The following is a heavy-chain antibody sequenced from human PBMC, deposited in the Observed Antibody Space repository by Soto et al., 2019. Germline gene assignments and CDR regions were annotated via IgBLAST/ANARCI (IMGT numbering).Heavy chain of an antibody. CDR3: AKDSLDYYDSSGPDAFDI. CDR2: ISGSGGST. Sequence: GGSLRLSCAASGFTFSSYAMSWVRQAPGKGLEWVSAISGSGGSTYYADSVKGRFTISRDNSKNTLYLQMNSLRAEDTAVYYCAKDSLDYYDSSGPDAFDIWGQGTMVTVSS. J-gene: IGHJ3*02. CDR1: GFTFSSYA. D-gene: IGHD3-22*01. V-gene: IGHV3-23*01.